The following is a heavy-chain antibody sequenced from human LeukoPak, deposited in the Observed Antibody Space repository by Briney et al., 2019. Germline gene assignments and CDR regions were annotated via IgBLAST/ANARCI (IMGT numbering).Heavy chain of an antibody. V-gene: IGHV3-30*04. CDR2: ISYDGSNK. D-gene: IGHD3-10*01. CDR1: GFTFSNFA. CDR3: ARDPGYGSGRGYFDY. J-gene: IGHJ4*02. Sequence: GGSLRLSCAASGFTFSNFAMHWVRQAPGKGLEWVAVISYDGSNKYYADSVKGRFTISRDNSKNTLYLQMNSLRAEDTAVYYCARDPGYGSGRGYFDYWGQGTLVTVSS.